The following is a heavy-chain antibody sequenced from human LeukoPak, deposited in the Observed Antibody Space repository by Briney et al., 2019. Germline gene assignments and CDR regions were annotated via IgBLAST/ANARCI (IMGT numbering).Heavy chain of an antibody. CDR3: ASVRGSYYFDY. Sequence: GGSLRLSCAASGFTVNSNYMSWVRLAPGMGLEWVSIIYSGRSTYYADSVKGRFTISRDISKNTLYLQMDSLRAEDTAVYYCASVRGSYYFDYWGQGTLVTVSS. D-gene: IGHD1-26*01. CDR2: IYSGRST. CDR1: GFTVNSNY. V-gene: IGHV3-53*01. J-gene: IGHJ4*02.